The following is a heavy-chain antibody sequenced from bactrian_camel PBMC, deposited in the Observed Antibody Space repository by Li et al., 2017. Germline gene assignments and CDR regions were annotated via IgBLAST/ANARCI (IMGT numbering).Heavy chain of an antibody. J-gene: IGHJ4*01. CDR2: IDGDDSL. V-gene: IGHV3S53*01. CDR1: GDRYTSIC. D-gene: IGHD5*01. CDR3: AADSVGRCRARGWVERPSVAAYDY. Sequence: VQLVESGGGWVEAGGSLRLSCVAYGDRYTSICTAWFRQFPGKEREGVAVIDGDDSLGCDPSVKGRFTISLDNAKNTLYLQMTSLKPEDTAMYYCAADSVGRCRARGWVERPSVAAYDYWGQGTQVTVS.